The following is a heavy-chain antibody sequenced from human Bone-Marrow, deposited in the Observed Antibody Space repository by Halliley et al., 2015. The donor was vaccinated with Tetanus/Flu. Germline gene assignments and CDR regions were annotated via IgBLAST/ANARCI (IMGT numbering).Heavy chain of an antibody. CDR2: TFSPGRP. CDR3: ARVPTGWFDS. V-gene: IGHV4-61*03. J-gene: IGHJ5*01. Sequence: KGLGLIGYTFSPGRPNSHPSLKSRVTISLDTSKNPFSLRLSSVTAADTAIYYCARVPTGWFDSWGQGSLVTVSA. D-gene: IGHD4-17*01.